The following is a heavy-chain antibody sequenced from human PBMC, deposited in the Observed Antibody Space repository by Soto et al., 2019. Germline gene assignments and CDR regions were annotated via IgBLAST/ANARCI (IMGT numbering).Heavy chain of an antibody. V-gene: IGHV3-23*01. CDR3: AKGIAARGYYYYGMDV. Sequence: GSLRLSCAASGFTFSSYAMSWVRQAPGKGLEWVSAISGSGGSTYYADSVKGRFTISRDNSKNTLYLQMNSLRAEDTAVYYCAKGIAARGYYYYGMDVWGQGTTVTVSS. D-gene: IGHD6-13*01. CDR2: ISGSGGST. J-gene: IGHJ6*02. CDR1: GFTFSSYA.